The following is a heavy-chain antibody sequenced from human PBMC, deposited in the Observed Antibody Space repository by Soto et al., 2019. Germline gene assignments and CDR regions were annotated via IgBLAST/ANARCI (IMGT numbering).Heavy chain of an antibody. CDR2: INHSGST. Sequence: QVQLQQWGAGLLKPSETLSLTCAVYGGSFSGYYWSWIRQPPGKGLEWIGEINHSGSTNYNPSLKSRVTISVDTSKHQFSLKLSSGTAADTAVYYCARHFRYSRGSARNAFDYWGQGTLVTVSS. CDR3: ARHFRYSRGSARNAFDY. V-gene: IGHV4-34*01. CDR1: GGSFSGYY. J-gene: IGHJ4*02. D-gene: IGHD6-13*01.